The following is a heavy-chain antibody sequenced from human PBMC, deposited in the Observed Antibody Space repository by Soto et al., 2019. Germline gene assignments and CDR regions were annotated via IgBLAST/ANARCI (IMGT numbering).Heavy chain of an antibody. CDR2: INAGNGNT. CDR1: GYTFTSYA. Sequence: QVQLVQSGAEEKKPGASVKVSCKASGYTFTSYAMHWVRQAPGQRLEWMGWINAGNGNTKYSQKFQGRVTITRDTSASTAYTELSSLRSEDTAVYYCARRVGPYGMDVWGQGTTVTVSS. CDR3: ARRVGPYGMDV. J-gene: IGHJ6*02. V-gene: IGHV1-3*05.